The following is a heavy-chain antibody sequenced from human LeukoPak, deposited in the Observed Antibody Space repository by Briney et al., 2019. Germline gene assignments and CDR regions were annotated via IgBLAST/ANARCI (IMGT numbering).Heavy chain of an antibody. V-gene: IGHV1-18*01. CDR3: ARARSVRGVIIGNFDY. Sequence: ASVKVSCKASGYTFTSYGISWVRQAPGQGLEWMGWLSAYNGNSNYAQKLQGRVTMTTDTSTSTAYMELRSLRSDDTAVYYCARARSVRGVIIGNFDYWGQGTLVTVSS. CDR2: LSAYNGNS. CDR1: GYTFTSYG. J-gene: IGHJ4*02. D-gene: IGHD3-10*01.